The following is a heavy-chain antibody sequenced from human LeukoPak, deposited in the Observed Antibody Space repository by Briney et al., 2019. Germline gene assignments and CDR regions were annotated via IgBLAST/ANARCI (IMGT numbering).Heavy chain of an antibody. V-gene: IGHV1-2*02. D-gene: IGHD2-8*01. CDR2: INPNSGGT. CDR1: GYTFTGYY. Sequence: ASVKVSCKASGYTFTGYYMHWVRQAPGQGLEWMGWINPNSGGTNYAQKFQGRVTMTRDTSISTAYMELSGLTSDDTAVYYCARDNARGGLGAPFDFWGQGTLVTVSS. CDR3: ARDNARGGLGAPFDF. J-gene: IGHJ4*02.